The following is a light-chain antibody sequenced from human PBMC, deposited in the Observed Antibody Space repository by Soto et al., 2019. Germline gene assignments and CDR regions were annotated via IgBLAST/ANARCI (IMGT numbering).Light chain of an antibody. V-gene: IGKV1-33*01. CDR2: EAS. J-gene: IGKJ4*01. Sequence: DIQMTQSPSSLSASVGDRVTITCQASQDIKNYLNWYQQKPGKAPKLLIYEASNLETGVPSRFSGRGSGRSFTFTINSLEPEDNSTYFRQQCDCFITFGGGTRIEIK. CDR3: QQCDCFIT. CDR1: QDIKNY.